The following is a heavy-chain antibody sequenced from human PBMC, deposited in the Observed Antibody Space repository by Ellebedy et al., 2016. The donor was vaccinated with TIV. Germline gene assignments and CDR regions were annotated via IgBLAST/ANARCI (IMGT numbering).Heavy chain of an antibody. CDR3: AREKIAAAGRKNWFDP. V-gene: IGHV1-8*01. CDR2: MNPNSGNT. Sequence: ASVKVSCXASGYTFTSYDINWVRQATGQGLEWMGWMNPNSGNTGYAQKFQGRVTMTRNTSISTAYMELSSLRSEDTAVYYCAREKIAAAGRKNWFDPWGQGTLVTVSS. D-gene: IGHD6-13*01. CDR1: GYTFTSYD. J-gene: IGHJ5*02.